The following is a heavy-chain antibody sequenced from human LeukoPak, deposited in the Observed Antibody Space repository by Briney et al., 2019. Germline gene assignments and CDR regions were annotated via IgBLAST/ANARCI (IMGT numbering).Heavy chain of an antibody. CDR3: ARDGGRFSIMGAAKPFDF. J-gene: IGHJ4*02. D-gene: IGHD1-26*01. Sequence: PGGSLRLPCAASGFTFNNYAIHWVRQAPGKGLEWVAIMAVYGGNQHYADSVKGRFTISRDNSKNTVYLQMNSLRSNDTAVYYCARDGGRFSIMGAAKPFDFWGQGTLVTVSS. CDR1: GFTFNNYA. V-gene: IGHV3-30*04. CDR2: MAVYGGNQ.